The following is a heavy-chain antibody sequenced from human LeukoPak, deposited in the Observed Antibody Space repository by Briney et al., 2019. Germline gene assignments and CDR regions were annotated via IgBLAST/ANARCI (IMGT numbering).Heavy chain of an antibody. CDR3: ARTVLGATGYFDY. Sequence: ASVRVSYKASGYIFTNYEMNWVRQAPGQGLEWMGWINTTTGSPTYAQGFTGRFVFSLDTSVSTTYLQISSLEAEDTAVYYCARTVLGATGYFDYWGQGTLITVSS. V-gene: IGHV7-4-1*02. CDR2: INTTTGSP. D-gene: IGHD1-26*01. CDR1: GYIFTNYE. J-gene: IGHJ4*02.